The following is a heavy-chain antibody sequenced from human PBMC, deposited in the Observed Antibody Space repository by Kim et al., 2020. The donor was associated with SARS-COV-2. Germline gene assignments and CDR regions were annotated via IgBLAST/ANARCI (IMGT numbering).Heavy chain of an antibody. V-gene: IGHV5-10-1*01. Sequence: SYTNYSPSFQGHVTISADKSISTAYLQWSSLKASDTAMYYCARDGYQGFWGQGTLVTVSS. J-gene: IGHJ4*02. D-gene: IGHD5-12*01. CDR2: SYT. CDR3: ARDGYQGF.